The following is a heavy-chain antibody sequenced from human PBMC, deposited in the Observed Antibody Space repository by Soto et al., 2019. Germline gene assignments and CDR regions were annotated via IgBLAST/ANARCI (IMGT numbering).Heavy chain of an antibody. CDR3: ANVDWNYGKDA. CDR2: INGFGDRT. V-gene: IGHV3-23*01. J-gene: IGHJ6*02. CDR1: GLTVRSYA. Sequence: EVQLLESGGGLVQPGGSLRLSCAASGLTVRSYAMSWVGQAPGKGLEWVSGINGFGDRTNYADSVKGRFTISRDNSKNTLYLQMNSLRVEYKAIYDCANVDWNYGKDAWGQGTTVTVSS. D-gene: IGHD1-1*01.